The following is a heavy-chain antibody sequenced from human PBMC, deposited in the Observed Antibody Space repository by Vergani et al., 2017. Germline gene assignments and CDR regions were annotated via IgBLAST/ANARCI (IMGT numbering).Heavy chain of an antibody. CDR1: GGSISRNDYY. J-gene: IGHJ4*02. CDR3: ASKPTGTAWYSVKYYFDF. D-gene: IGHD4-11*01. Sequence: QVQLQESGPGLVKPSQTLSLTCSVSGGSISRNDYYWTWIRQPPGKGREWLGYLYYSGRNYYTPSLKSRLTMSVDTSKNQFSLELSSVTASDTAMYYCASKPTGTAWYSVKYYFDFWGQGTLVAVSS. CDR2: LYYSGRN. V-gene: IGHV4-30-4*08.